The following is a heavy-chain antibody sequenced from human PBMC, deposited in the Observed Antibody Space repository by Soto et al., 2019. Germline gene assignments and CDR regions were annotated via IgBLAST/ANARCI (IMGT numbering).Heavy chain of an antibody. CDR3: ARGVVVVAATPTWFDP. J-gene: IGHJ5*02. CDR1: GYTFTSYA. CDR2: INAGNGNT. V-gene: IGHV1-3*01. D-gene: IGHD2-15*01. Sequence: ASVKVSCKASGYTFTSYAMHCVRQAPGQRLEWMGWINAGNGNTKYSQKFQGRVTITRDTSASTAYMELSSLRSEDTAVYYCARGVVVVAATPTWFDPWGQGTLVTVSS.